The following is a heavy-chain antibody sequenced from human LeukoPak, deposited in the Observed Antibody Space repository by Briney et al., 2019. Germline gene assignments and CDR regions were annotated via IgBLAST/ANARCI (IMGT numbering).Heavy chain of an antibody. CDR3: AREVGGYYDSNSLWDY. Sequence: ASVKVSFKGSGYTFTSYGISWVRQAPGQRLEWMGWISAYNGNTNYAQKLQGRVTMTTDTSTSRAYMELRSLRSDDTAVYYCAREVGGYYDSNSLWDYWGQGTLVTVSS. V-gene: IGHV1-18*01. J-gene: IGHJ4*02. CDR2: ISAYNGNT. D-gene: IGHD3-22*01. CDR1: GYTFTSYG.